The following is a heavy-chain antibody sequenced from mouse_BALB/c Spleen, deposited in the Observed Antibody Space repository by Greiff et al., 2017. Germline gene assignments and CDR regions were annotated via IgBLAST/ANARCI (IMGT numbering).Heavy chain of an antibody. CDR2: IDTSDSYT. CDR1: GYTFTDYW. J-gene: IGHJ3*01. D-gene: IGHD1-1*01. V-gene: IGHV1-69*01. Sequence: VQLQQPGAELVMPGASVKMSCKASGYTFTDYWMHWVKQRPGQGLEWIGAIDTSDSYTSYNQKFKGKATLTVDESSSTAYMQLSSLTSEDSAVYYCARGGYGSSSAWFAYWGQGTLVTVSA. CDR3: ARGGYGSSSAWFAY.